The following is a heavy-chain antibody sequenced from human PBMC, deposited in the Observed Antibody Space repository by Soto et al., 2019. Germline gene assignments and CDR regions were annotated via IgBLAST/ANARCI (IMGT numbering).Heavy chain of an antibody. CDR2: INSDGSST. V-gene: IGHV3-74*01. Sequence: EVQLVESGGGLVQPGGSLRLSCAASGFTFSSYWMHWVRQAPGKGLVWVSRINSDGSSTSYADSVKGRFTISRDNAKNTLYLQMNSLGAEDTAVYYCARAGQWLVSGWFDPWGQGTLVTVSS. CDR1: GFTFSSYW. J-gene: IGHJ5*02. CDR3: ARAGQWLVSGWFDP. D-gene: IGHD6-19*01.